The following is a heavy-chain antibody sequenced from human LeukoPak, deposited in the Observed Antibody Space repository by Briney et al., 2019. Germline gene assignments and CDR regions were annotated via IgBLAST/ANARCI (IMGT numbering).Heavy chain of an antibody. D-gene: IGHD3-22*01. J-gene: IGHJ4*02. CDR1: GYSFTSYW. Sequence: GASLQISCKGSGYSFTSYWIGWVRQMPGKGLEWMGIIYPGDSDTRYSPSFQGQVTISADKSISTAYLQWSSLKASDTAMYYCARLDDSSGYYLTPFDYWGQGTLVTVSS. CDR2: IYPGDSDT. V-gene: IGHV5-51*01. CDR3: ARLDDSSGYYLTPFDY.